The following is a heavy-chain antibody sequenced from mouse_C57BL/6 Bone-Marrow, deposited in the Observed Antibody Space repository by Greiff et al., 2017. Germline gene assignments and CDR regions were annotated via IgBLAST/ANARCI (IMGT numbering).Heavy chain of an antibody. Sequence: VQLQQSGAELVRPGASVKLSCTASGFNIKDDYMHWVKQRPEQGLEWIGWIDPENGDTEYASKFQGKATITADTSSNTAYLQISSLTSADTAVYYCTPYGNAFAYWGQGTLVTVSA. CDR2: IDPENGDT. CDR1: GFNIKDDY. D-gene: IGHD2-1*01. V-gene: IGHV14-4*01. J-gene: IGHJ3*01. CDR3: TPYGNAFAY.